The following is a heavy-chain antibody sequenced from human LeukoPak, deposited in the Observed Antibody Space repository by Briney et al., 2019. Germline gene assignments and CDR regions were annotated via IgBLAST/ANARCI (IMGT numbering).Heavy chain of an antibody. CDR3: ARAPHGFLEWLEQGKLFDY. J-gene: IGHJ4*02. D-gene: IGHD3-3*01. V-gene: IGHV1-46*01. CDR2: INPSDAST. Sequence: GASVKVSCKASGYTFISYYMHWVRQAPGQGLEWMGIINPSDASTTYAQKFQGRVTMTRDTSTNTVYMELSSLRSEDTAVYYCARAPHGFLEWLEQGKLFDYWGQGTLVTVSS. CDR1: GYTFISYY.